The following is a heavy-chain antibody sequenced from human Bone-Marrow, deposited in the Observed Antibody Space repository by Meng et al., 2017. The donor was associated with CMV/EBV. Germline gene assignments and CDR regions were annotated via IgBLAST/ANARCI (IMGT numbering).Heavy chain of an antibody. D-gene: IGHD4-11*01. CDR1: GFTFSSYW. V-gene: IGHV3-7*01. CDR3: ARGNTVPSPADY. J-gene: IGHJ4*02. Sequence: GESLKISCPASGFTFSSYWMSWVRQAPEKGLEWAANIKQDGSEKYYVDSVKGRFTISRDNAKNSLYLQMNSLRAEDTAVYYCARGNTVPSPADYWGQGTLVTVSS. CDR2: IKQDGSEK.